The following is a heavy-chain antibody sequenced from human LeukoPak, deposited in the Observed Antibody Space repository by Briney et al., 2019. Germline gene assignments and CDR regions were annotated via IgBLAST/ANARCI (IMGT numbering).Heavy chain of an antibody. CDR3: ARDRGSGYPPLDY. CDR2: IWYDGSNK. CDR1: GFTFSSYG. D-gene: IGHD3-3*01. V-gene: IGHV3-33*01. J-gene: IGHJ4*02. Sequence: GGSLRLSCAASGFTFSSYGMHWVRQAPGKGLEWVAVIWYDGSNKYYADSVKGRFTISRDNSKNMLYLQMNSLRAEDTAVYYCARDRGSGYPPLDYWGQGTLVTVSS.